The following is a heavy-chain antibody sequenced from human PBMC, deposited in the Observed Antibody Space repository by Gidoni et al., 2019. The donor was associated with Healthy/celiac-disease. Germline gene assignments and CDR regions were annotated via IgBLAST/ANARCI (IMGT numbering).Heavy chain of an antibody. Sequence: EVQLVESGGGLVKPGGSLRLSCAASGFTFSSYSMNWVRQAPGKGLEWVSSISSSSSYIYYADSVKGRFTISRDNAKNSLYLQMNSLRAEDTAVYYCARDGQWFGDSWAAFDIWGQGTMVTVSS. CDR2: ISSSSSYI. CDR1: GFTFSSYS. V-gene: IGHV3-21*01. D-gene: IGHD3-10*01. CDR3: ARDGQWFGDSWAAFDI. J-gene: IGHJ3*02.